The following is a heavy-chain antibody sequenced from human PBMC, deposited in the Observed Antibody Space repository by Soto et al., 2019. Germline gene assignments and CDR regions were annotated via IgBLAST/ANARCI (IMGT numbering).Heavy chain of an antibody. CDR3: ARVKTPTKQVLGGYYYGMEV. CDR1: GYTFTSSG. D-gene: IGHD3-16*01. V-gene: IGHV1-18*01. Sequence: ASVKVSCKASGYTFTSSGISWVRQAPGQGLEWMGWISAYNGKTNYAQNLQGRVTMTTDTSTSTANMELRSLRSDDTAVYYCARVKTPTKQVLGGYYYGMEVWGQGTTVTVSS. J-gene: IGHJ6*02. CDR2: ISAYNGKT.